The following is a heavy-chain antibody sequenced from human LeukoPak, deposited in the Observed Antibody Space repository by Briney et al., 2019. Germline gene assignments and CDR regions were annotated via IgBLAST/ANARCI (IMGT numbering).Heavy chain of an antibody. J-gene: IGHJ4*02. CDR3: AAEGSLYYYDF. CDR2: ISYDGSNE. D-gene: IGHD2-8*01. V-gene: IGHV3-30*03. Sequence: GGSLRLSCAASGFIFSGYSMHWIRQAPGKGLEWVAVISYDGSNEYYEDSVKGRFTISRDNSKYTMDLQMNTLRPEYTAVYYCAAEGSLYYYDFWGKGTLVTVSS. CDR1: GFIFSGYS.